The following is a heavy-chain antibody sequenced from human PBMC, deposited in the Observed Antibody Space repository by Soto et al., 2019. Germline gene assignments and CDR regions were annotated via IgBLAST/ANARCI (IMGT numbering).Heavy chain of an antibody. J-gene: IGHJ4*02. CDR3: AKRRGYSNGEFDY. V-gene: IGHV1-18*01. CDR2: ITAYNGNT. CDR1: GYTFTSYG. D-gene: IGHD5-18*01. Sequence: QVQLVQSGAEVKKPGASVKVSCKASGYTFTSYGISWVRQAPGQGLEWMGWITAYNGNTNYAQKLQGRVNMTTDTSTSTAHMELRSLRSDDTAVYYCAKRRGYSNGEFDYWGQGTLVTVSS.